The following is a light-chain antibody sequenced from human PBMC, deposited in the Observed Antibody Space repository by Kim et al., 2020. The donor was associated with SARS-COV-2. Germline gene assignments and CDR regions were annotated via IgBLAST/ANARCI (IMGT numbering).Light chain of an antibody. J-gene: IGLJ1*01. CDR2: GHT. Sequence: QRVTISCTGTFSHIGAGYDVHWYQQVPGAAPKLLIYGHTNRPSGVPDRFSGSKSDTSASLAITGLQAEDEADYYCQSYDSSLNSYVFGTGTKVTVL. V-gene: IGLV1-40*01. CDR1: FSHIGAGYD. CDR3: QSYDSSLNSYV.